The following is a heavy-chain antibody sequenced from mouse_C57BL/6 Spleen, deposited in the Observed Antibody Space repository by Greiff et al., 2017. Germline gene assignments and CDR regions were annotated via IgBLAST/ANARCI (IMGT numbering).Heavy chain of an antibody. Sequence: QVQLQQSGAELVRPGSSVKLSCKASGYTFTSYWMHWVKQRPIQGLEWIGNIDPSDSETHYNQKFKDKATLTVDKSSSTAYMQLSSLTSEDSAVYYGARRGRDYAMDYWGQGTSVTVSS. CDR3: ARRGRDYAMDY. CDR1: GYTFTSYW. CDR2: IDPSDSET. J-gene: IGHJ4*01. V-gene: IGHV1-52*01. D-gene: IGHD6-1*01.